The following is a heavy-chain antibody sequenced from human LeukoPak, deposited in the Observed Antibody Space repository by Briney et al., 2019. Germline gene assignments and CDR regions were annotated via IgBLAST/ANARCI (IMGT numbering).Heavy chain of an antibody. J-gene: IGHJ4*02. CDR1: GFTFSSYA. V-gene: IGHV3-23*01. D-gene: IGHD3-3*01. CDR3: AKDGGYYDFDY. Sequence: AGGSLRLSCAASGFTFSSYAMSWVRQAPGKGLEWVSTISDSGGSTYYADSVKGRFTISRDNSKNTLYLQMNSLRAEDTAVYYCAKDGGYYDFDYWGQGTLVTVSS. CDR2: ISDSGGST.